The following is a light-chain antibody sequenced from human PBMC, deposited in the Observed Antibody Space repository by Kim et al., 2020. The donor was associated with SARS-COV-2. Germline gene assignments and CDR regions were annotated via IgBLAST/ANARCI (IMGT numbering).Light chain of an antibody. CDR1: SSNNGSKT. CDR3: ATWDDSLHGWV. V-gene: IGLV1-44*01. Sequence: GQRVNSSCSGSSSNNGSKTVNWYQQLPGTARKFLIYSLNQRPSGVPDRFSGSKSSTSASRAISGLQSEDEADYYCATWDDSLHGWVFGGGTQLTV. J-gene: IGLJ3*02. CDR2: SLN.